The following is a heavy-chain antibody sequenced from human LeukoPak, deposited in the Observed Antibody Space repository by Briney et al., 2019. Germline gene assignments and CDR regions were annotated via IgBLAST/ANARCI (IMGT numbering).Heavy chain of an antibody. D-gene: IGHD6-6*01. J-gene: IGHJ4*02. Sequence: GGSLRLSCAASGFTFTSYWMSWVRQAPGEGLEWVANIKQDGTEKYYMDSVKGRFSISRDNAKNSLYLQMNALRAEDTAVYYCARDVRPDYWGQGTLVTVST. CDR1: GFTFTSYW. CDR3: ARDVRPDY. CDR2: IKQDGTEK. V-gene: IGHV3-7*04.